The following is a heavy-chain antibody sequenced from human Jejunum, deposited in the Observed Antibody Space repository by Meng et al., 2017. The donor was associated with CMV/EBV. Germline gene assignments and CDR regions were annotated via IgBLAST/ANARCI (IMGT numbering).Heavy chain of an antibody. Sequence: ISNGEYCWGWIRQSPGKGLEWIGNIFYRGSTIYNPSLRSRVTMSVDTSKGQFSLKLRSVTAADTAVYYCARAPSYYYDISSNPSDFWGRGVLVTVSS. CDR2: IFYRGST. CDR1: ISNGEYC. J-gene: IGHJ4*02. V-gene: IGHV4-39*07. D-gene: IGHD3-22*01. CDR3: ARAPSYYYDISSNPSDF.